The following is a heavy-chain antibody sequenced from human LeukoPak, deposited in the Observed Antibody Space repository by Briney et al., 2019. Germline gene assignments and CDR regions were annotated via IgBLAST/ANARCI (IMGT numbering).Heavy chain of an antibody. D-gene: IGHD6-13*01. CDR1: GYTLTELS. V-gene: IGHV1-24*01. J-gene: IGHJ5*02. CDR3: ATVGIAAAGYWFDP. Sequence: ASVKVSCKVSGYTLTELSMHWVRQAPGKGLEWRGGFDPEDGETIYAQKFQGRVTMTEDTSTDTAYMELSSLRSEDTAVYYCATVGIAAAGYWFDPWGQGTLVTVSS. CDR2: FDPEDGET.